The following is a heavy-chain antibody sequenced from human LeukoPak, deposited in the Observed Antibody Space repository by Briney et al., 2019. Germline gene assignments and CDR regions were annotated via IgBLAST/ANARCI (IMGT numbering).Heavy chain of an antibody. V-gene: IGHV1-2*02. CDR2: GNSNSGGT. D-gene: IGHD2-15*01. CDR3: ARGYCSGGSCYHFES. Sequence: ASVKVSCKTSGYRFSDYYMHWVRQAPGQGLEWMGWGNSNSGGTHYAQKFEGRVTMTRDTSISTAYMELSRLKSDDTAVYYCARGYCSGGSCYHFESWGQGTLVTVSS. J-gene: IGHJ4*02. CDR1: GYRFSDYY.